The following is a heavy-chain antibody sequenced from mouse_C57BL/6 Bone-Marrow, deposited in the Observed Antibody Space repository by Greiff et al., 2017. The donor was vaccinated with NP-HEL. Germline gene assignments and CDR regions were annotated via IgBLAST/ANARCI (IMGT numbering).Heavy chain of an antibody. CDR3: TRRGYSKGGYFDV. CDR1: GFTFSDAW. CDR2: IRNKANNHAT. Sequence: EVMLVESGGGLVQPGGSMKLSCAASGFTFSDAWMDWVRQSPEKGLEWVAEIRNKANNHATYYAESVKGRFTISRDDSKSSVYLQMNSLRAEDTGIYYCTRRGYSKGGYFDVWGTGTTVTVSS. J-gene: IGHJ1*03. V-gene: IGHV6-6*01. D-gene: IGHD2-5*01.